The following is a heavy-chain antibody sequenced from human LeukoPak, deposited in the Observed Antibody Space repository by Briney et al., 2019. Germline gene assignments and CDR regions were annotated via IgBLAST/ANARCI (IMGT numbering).Heavy chain of an antibody. CDR3: ATDHSMANTAWWFDP. V-gene: IGHV1-46*01. Sequence: ASVNVSCKASGYTNTNNYMHWLRQAPGQGLEWLGVINPGGTGTSYAQKFQGRITMSRDTSTSTVYMELSSLRSEDTAFYYCATDHSMANTAWWFDPWGQGTLVTVSS. CDR1: GYTNTNNY. CDR2: INPGGTGT. J-gene: IGHJ5*02. D-gene: IGHD5-24*01.